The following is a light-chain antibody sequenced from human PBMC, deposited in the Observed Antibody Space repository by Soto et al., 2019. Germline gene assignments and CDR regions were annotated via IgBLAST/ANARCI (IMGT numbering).Light chain of an antibody. CDR1: QDISNY. Sequence: DIQMTQSPSSLSASVGDRVTITCQASQDISNYLNWYQQKPGKGPKLLIYDASNLQTGVPSRFSGGVSGTDFTFTISRLQPEDVPTYFCQQYYDLPYTFGQGPKLEIK. V-gene: IGKV1-33*01. J-gene: IGKJ2*01. CDR3: QQYYDLPYT. CDR2: DAS.